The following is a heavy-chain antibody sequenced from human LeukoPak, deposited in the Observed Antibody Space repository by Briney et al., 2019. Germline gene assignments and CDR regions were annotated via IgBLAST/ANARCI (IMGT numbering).Heavy chain of an antibody. V-gene: IGHV5-51*01. D-gene: IGHD6-19*01. Sequence: GESLKISCKGSGYSFVNYWIAWVRQMPGKGLEWMGIIYPGQSDARYSPSFQGQVTISADKSISTAYLQLSSLTASDTAMYYCARLQCDGSGCHGASSYYFDYWGQGTVVAVSP. CDR2: IYPGQSDA. J-gene: IGHJ4*02. CDR3: ARLQCDGSGCHGASSYYFDY. CDR1: GYSFVNYW.